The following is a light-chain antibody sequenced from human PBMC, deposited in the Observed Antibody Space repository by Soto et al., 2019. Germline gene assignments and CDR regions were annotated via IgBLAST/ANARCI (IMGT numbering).Light chain of an antibody. J-gene: IGKJ1*01. V-gene: IGKV1-5*03. CDR1: RSIIKW. CDR3: QHYSGDRAM. CDR2: KAS. Sequence: DIQLTQSPSTLSASVGDRVTITCRASRSIIKWLAWYQQKSRKGPKILIYKASNLQTGVPSRFSGSGYGTEFTLTISSLQPDDVATYYCQHYSGDRAMFGQGTKVDI.